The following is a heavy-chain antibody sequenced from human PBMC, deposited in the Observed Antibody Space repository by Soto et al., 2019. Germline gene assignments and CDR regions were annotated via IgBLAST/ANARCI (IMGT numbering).Heavy chain of an antibody. CDR1: GGSFSGYY. CDR2: INHSGST. Sequence: PSETLSLTCAVYGGSFSGYYWSWIRQPPGKGLEWIGEINHSGSTNYNPSLNSRVTISVDTSKNQFSLKLSSVTAADTAVYYCARGVIAAPTTGSTSRAGAWFDPWGQGTLVTVSS. V-gene: IGHV4-34*01. CDR3: ARGVIAAPTTGSTSRAGAWFDP. J-gene: IGHJ5*02. D-gene: IGHD1-1*01.